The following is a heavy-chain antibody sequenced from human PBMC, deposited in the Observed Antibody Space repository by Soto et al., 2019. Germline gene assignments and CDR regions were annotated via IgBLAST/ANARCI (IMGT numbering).Heavy chain of an antibody. CDR2: ILYSGNT. Sequence: QVQLQESGPGLVKPSQTLSLTCTVSGGSISSGNYFWSWLGQPPGKGREWSGLILYSGNTYYNASRQSRVPISVDTSKNPFALNVNPVTAAATGVYYCDTVGTSAKGLYYFDYWGKGNLVTLSA. D-gene: IGHD7-27*01. CDR1: GGSISSGNYF. J-gene: IGHJ4*02. CDR3: DTVGTSAKGLYYFDY. V-gene: IGHV4-30-4*01.